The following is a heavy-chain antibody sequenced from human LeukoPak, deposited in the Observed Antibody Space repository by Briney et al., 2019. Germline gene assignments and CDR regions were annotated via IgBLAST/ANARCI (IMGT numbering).Heavy chain of an antibody. CDR2: ISGSGGST. J-gene: IGHJ3*02. CDR1: GFTFSSYA. Sequence: GGSLRLSCAASGFTFSSYAMSWVRQAPGKGLEWVSAISGSGGSTYYADSVKGRFTISRDNSKNTLYLQMNSLRAEDTAVYYCAKDLPGGDHVSGAFDIWGQGTMVTVSS. CDR3: AKDLPGGDHVSGAFDI. D-gene: IGHD4-17*01. V-gene: IGHV3-23*01.